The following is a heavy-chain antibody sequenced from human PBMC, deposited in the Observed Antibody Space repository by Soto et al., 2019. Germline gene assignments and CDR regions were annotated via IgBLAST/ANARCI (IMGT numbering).Heavy chain of an antibody. Sequence: SETLSLTCTVSGGSISSGGYYWSWIRQHPGKGLEWIGYIYYSGSTYYNPSLKSRVTISVDTSKNQFSLKLSSVTAADTAVYYCARALLVPGELSRSFDYWGQGTLVTVSS. D-gene: IGHD3-16*02. CDR1: GGSISSGGYY. CDR2: IYYSGST. CDR3: ARALLVPGELSRSFDY. V-gene: IGHV4-31*03. J-gene: IGHJ4*02.